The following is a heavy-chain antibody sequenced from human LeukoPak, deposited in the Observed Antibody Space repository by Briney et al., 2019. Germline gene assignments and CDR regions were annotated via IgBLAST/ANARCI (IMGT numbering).Heavy chain of an antibody. CDR3: ARANIVVVVAGFDY. D-gene: IGHD2-15*01. J-gene: IGHJ4*02. V-gene: IGHV4-39*07. CDR2: IYYGGTA. CDR1: GGSISSSSYF. Sequence: PSETLSLTCTVSGGSISSSSYFWGWIRQPPGKGLEWIGSIYYGGTAHYNPSLKSRVTISVDTSKNQFSLKLTSVTAADTAVYYCARANIVVVVAGFDYWGQGTLVTVSS.